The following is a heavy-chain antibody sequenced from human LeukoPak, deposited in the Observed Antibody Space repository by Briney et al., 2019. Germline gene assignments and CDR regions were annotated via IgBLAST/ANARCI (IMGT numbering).Heavy chain of an antibody. CDR2: IYYSRST. V-gene: IGHV4-59*01. CDR1: GGSISSYY. D-gene: IGHD2-2*01. Sequence: SETLSLTCTVSGGSISSYYWSWIRQPPGKGLEWIGYIYYSRSTNYNPSLKSRVTISVDTSKNQFSLKLSSVTAADTAVYYCARAPAATKGYYYYYGMDVWGQGTTVTVSS. J-gene: IGHJ6*02. CDR3: ARAPAATKGYYYYYGMDV.